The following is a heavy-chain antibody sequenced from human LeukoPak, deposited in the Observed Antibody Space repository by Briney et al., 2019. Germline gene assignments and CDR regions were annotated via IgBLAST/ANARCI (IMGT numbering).Heavy chain of an antibody. V-gene: IGHV1-18*01. Sequence: ASVKVSCKASGYTFTSYGISWVRQAPGQGLEWMGWISAYNGNTNYAQKLQGRVTMTTDTSTRTAYMELRRLRSDDTAVYYCARPYYDFWSGYYLFDYWGQGTLVTVSS. CDR3: ARPYYDFWSGYYLFDY. D-gene: IGHD3-3*01. J-gene: IGHJ4*02. CDR1: GYTFTSYG. CDR2: ISAYNGNT.